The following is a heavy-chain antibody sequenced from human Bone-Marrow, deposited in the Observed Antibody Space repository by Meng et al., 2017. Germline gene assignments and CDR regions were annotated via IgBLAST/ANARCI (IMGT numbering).Heavy chain of an antibody. Sequence: QVQLQESGPGLVKPSGTLSLTCAVSGGSIISINWWTWVRHPPGKGLEWIGEIFHTGNTNFHPSLKSRVTISVDKSKNQFSLKLNSVTAADTAVYYCARVDWSGGNPIDSWGQGTLVTVSS. J-gene: IGHJ4*02. D-gene: IGHD3-10*01. CDR3: ARVDWSGGNPIDS. CDR1: GGSIISINW. V-gene: IGHV4-4*02. CDR2: IFHTGNT.